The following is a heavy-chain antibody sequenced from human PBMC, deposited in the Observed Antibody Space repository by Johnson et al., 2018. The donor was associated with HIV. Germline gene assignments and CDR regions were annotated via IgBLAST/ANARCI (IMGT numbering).Heavy chain of an antibody. J-gene: IGHJ3*02. CDR2: IGTAGDT. D-gene: IGHD3-3*01. Sequence: VQLVGSGGGLVQPGGSLRLSCAASGFTFSSYDMHWVRQATGKGLEWVSAIGTAGDTYYPGSVKGRFTISRENAKNSLYLQMNSLRAGDTAVYYCARGISQPYYNFWSGYHYPDAFDIWGQGTMVTVSS. CDR3: ARGISQPYYNFWSGYHYPDAFDI. CDR1: GFTFSSYD. V-gene: IGHV3-13*01.